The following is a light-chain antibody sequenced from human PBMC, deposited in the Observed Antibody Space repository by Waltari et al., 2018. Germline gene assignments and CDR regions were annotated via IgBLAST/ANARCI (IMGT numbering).Light chain of an antibody. Sequence: EIVMTPSPATLSVSPGERATLSCRASQGVDSNLAWYQQRPGQPPRLLIYGSSIRITRIPAWFSGSGSGTEFTLTISSLQSEYFAVYYCQHYNNWPLTFGGGTKVEIK. CDR2: GSS. V-gene: IGKV3-15*01. CDR3: QHYNNWPLT. CDR1: QGVDSN. J-gene: IGKJ4*01.